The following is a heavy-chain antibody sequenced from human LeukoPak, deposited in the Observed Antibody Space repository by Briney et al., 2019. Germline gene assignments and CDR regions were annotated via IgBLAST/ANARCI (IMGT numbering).Heavy chain of an antibody. CDR1: GFTFSSYG. CDR2: ISYDGSNK. J-gene: IGHJ6*02. Sequence: PGGSLRLSCAASGFTFSSYGMHWVRQAPGKGLEWVAVISYDGSNKYYAESVKGRFTISRDNSKNTLYLQMNSLRAEDTAVYYCAKAAGYCSSTSCPRGDYCYYYGMDVWGQGTTVTVSS. D-gene: IGHD2-2*01. CDR3: AKAAGYCSSTSCPRGDYCYYYGMDV. V-gene: IGHV3-30*18.